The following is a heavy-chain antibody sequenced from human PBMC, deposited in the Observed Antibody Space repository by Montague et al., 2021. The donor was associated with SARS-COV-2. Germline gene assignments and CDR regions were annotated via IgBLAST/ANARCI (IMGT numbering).Heavy chain of an antibody. J-gene: IGHJ4*02. CDR3: ARDGHRVNDVGY. CDR2: VAPDESEK. V-gene: IGHV3-30*04. D-gene: IGHD1-1*01. CDR1: GFTFSSFS. Sequence: SLRLSCAASGFTFSSFSMHWVRQTPDKGLEWLAVVAPDESEKYYADPARGRFTISRDNYKNTLYLEMNSLRREDTALYYCARDGHRVNDVGYWGQGTLVTVSS.